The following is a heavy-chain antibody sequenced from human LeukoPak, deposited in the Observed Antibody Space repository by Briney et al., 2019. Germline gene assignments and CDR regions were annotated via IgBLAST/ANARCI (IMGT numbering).Heavy chain of an antibody. J-gene: IGHJ4*02. CDR3: RYRSYVGGDY. D-gene: IGHD1-26*01. V-gene: IGHV3-30-3*01. CDR2: MSYDGNNE. CDR1: GFTFSSYT. Sequence: SGGSLRLSCAASGFTFSSYTMHWVRQTPDKGLEWVALMSYDGNNEYYADSVKGRFTISRDSAKNTLYLQMNSLTAEDTAVYYCRYRSYVGGDYWGQGALVTVSS.